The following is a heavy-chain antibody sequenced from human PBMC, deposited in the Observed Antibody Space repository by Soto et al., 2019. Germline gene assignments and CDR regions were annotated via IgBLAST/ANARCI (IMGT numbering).Heavy chain of an antibody. D-gene: IGHD1-1*01. V-gene: IGHV3-7*01. CDR1: GFTFSSYW. Sequence: GGSLRLSCAASGFTFSSYWMSWVRQAPGKGLEWGANIKQDGSEKYYVDYVEGRFTITRDNAKNSLYLQMNSLRAEDTAVSYCASQLKRRNWFDPWGQGTLVTVSS. CDR3: ASQLKRRNWFDP. CDR2: IKQDGSEK. J-gene: IGHJ5*02.